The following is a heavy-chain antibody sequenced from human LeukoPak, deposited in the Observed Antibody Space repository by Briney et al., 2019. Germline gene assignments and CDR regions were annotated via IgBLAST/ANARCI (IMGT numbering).Heavy chain of an antibody. J-gene: IGHJ4*02. CDR1: GGSISNYY. Sequence: PSETLSLTCTVSGGSISNYYWSWLRQPPGKGLEWIGHIYSTGSTTYSPSLKSRVIMSADTSKNQSSLKVTSVTAADTAVYYCARHRPEGSYPLDSWGQGALVTVSS. V-gene: IGHV4-59*08. CDR3: ARHRPEGSYPLDS. CDR2: IYSTGST.